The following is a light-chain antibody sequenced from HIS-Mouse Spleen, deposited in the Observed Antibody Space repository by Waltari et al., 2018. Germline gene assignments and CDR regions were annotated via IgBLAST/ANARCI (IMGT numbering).Light chain of an antibody. V-gene: IGLV2-11*01. CDR1: SSDVGGYNY. CDR3: CSYAGSYTFAV. CDR2: DVS. Sequence: QSALTQPRSVSGSPGQSVTISCTGTSSDVGGYNYVSWYQQHPGKAPKLMIYDVSTRPPGVPDRVSGSKSGNSASLTISGLQAEDEADYYCCSYAGSYTFAVFGTGTKVTVL. J-gene: IGLJ1*01.